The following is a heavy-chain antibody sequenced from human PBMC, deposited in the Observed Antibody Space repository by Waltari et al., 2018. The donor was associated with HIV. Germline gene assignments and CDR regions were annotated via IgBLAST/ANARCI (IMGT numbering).Heavy chain of an antibody. D-gene: IGHD2-21*02. J-gene: IGHJ4*02. Sequence: QVQLVESGGDVVQPGRSLRLSCDASGLLLSDYTLYWVRQAPGKGLEWVAVISKAGTKKYYADSVKGRFTISRDNSNNALYLQMNSLTVEDTAVYYCARGIYCGSDCYSGLDSWGQGSLVTVSS. CDR2: ISKAGTKK. CDR3: ARGIYCGSDCYSGLDS. V-gene: IGHV3-30-3*01. CDR1: GLLLSDYT.